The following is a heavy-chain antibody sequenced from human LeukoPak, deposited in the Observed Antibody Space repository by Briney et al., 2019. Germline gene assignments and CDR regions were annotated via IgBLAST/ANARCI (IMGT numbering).Heavy chain of an antibody. Sequence: PGGTLRLSCAASGFTFSNYGMNWVRQAPGKGLEWVSAISGSGHNTYYADSVKGRFTISRDNSKNTLYLQMNSLRAEDTAVFYCAKDLPDSRDYDYWGQGTLVTVSS. CDR1: GFTFSNYG. D-gene: IGHD3-22*01. V-gene: IGHV3-23*01. J-gene: IGHJ4*02. CDR3: AKDLPDSRDYDY. CDR2: ISGSGHNT.